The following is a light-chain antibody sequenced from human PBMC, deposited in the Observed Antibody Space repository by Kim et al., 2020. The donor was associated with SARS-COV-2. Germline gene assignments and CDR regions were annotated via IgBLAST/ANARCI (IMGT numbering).Light chain of an antibody. CDR2: DVS. CDR1: SSEVGGYNY. CDR3: CSYAGSYV. Sequence: QSALTQPRSVSGSPGQSVTISCTGTSSEVGGYNYVSWHQQHPGKAPKLIIYDVSKRPSGVPDRFSGSKSGNTASLTISGLQAEDEADYYCCSYAGSYVFGTGTKVTVL. V-gene: IGLV2-11*01. J-gene: IGLJ1*01.